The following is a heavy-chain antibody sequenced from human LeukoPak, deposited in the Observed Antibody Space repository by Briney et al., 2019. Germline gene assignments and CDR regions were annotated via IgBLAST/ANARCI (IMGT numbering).Heavy chain of an antibody. CDR3: ASSGGYALRSDY. D-gene: IGHD2-15*01. CDR2: IIPIFGTA. Sequence: SVKVSCKVSGYTLTELSMHWVRQAPGQGLEWMGGIIPIFGTANYAQKFQGRVTITADESTSTAYMELSSLRSEDTAVYYCASSGGYALRSDYWGQGTLVTVSS. CDR1: GYTLTELS. V-gene: IGHV1-69*13. J-gene: IGHJ4*02.